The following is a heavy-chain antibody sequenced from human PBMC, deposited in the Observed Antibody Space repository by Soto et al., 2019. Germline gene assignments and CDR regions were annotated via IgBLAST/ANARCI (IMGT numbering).Heavy chain of an antibody. D-gene: IGHD1-26*01. CDR3: ARGLMVGATPPYYFVY. Sequence: QVQLVQSGAEVKKPGASVKVSCKASGYTFTSYGISWVRQAPGQGLEWMGWISAYNGNTNYAQKLQGRVTMTTDTPTGTAYVELGSLRSDDTAVYYFARGLMVGATPPYYFVYWGQGTLVTVSS. V-gene: IGHV1-18*01. CDR2: ISAYNGNT. J-gene: IGHJ4*02. CDR1: GYTFTSYG.